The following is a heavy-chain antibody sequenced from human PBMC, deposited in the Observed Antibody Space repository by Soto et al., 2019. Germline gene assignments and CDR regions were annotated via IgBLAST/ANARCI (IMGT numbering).Heavy chain of an antibody. V-gene: IGHV4-30-2*03. CDR3: ARRYGGNFDY. CDR1: GGSISSGGYS. D-gene: IGHD1-26*01. Sequence: PSETLSLTCAVSGGSISSGGYSWSWIRQPPGKGLEWIGSIYYSGSTYYNPSLKSRVTISVDTSKNQFSLKLSSVTAADTAVYYCARRYGGNFDYWGQGTLVTVSS. J-gene: IGHJ4*02. CDR2: IYYSGST.